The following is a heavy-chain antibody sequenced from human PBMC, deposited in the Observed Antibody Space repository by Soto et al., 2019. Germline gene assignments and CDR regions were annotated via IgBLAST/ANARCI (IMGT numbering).Heavy chain of an antibody. CDR1: GGSISSGDYY. CDR3: ARGRGDYLVDAFDI. V-gene: IGHV4-30-4*01. CDR2: IYYSGST. D-gene: IGHD4-17*01. J-gene: IGHJ3*02. Sequence: QVQLQESGPGLVKPSQTLSLTCTVSGGSISSGDYYWSWIRQPPGKGLEWIGYIYYSGSTYYNPSPTRRVTISVDTSTNQFSLKLSSVTAADTAVYYCARGRGDYLVDAFDIWGQGTMVTVSS.